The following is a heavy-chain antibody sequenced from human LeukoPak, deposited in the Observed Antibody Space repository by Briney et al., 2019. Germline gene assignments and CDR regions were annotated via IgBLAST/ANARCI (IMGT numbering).Heavy chain of an antibody. V-gene: IGHV4-59*01. J-gene: IGHJ4*02. CDR3: ARASFYSYGIDGFDY. D-gene: IGHD5-18*01. CDR1: GGSMTNYF. CDR2: IYKNERV. Sequence: PSETLSLTCTVSGGSMTNYFWNWIRQSPGKGLEWIAYIYKNERVKYNPSLKSRVSTSVDTSKNQFSLRLNSVTAADTAVYFCARASFYSYGIDGFDYWGQGTLVTVSS.